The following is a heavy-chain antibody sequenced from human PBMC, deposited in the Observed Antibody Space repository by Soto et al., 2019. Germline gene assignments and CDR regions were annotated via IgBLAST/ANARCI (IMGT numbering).Heavy chain of an antibody. J-gene: IGHJ4*02. CDR2: ISYDGSNK. Sequence: GGSLRLSCAASGFTFSSYGMHWVRQAPGKGLEWVAVISYDGSNKYYADSVKGRFTISRDNSKNTLYPQMNSLRAEDTAVYYCAKARFLEWLLPDYWGQGTLVTVSS. V-gene: IGHV3-30*18. CDR1: GFTFSSYG. D-gene: IGHD3-3*01. CDR3: AKARFLEWLLPDY.